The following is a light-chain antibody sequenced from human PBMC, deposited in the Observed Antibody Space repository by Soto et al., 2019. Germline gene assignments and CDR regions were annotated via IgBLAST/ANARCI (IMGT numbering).Light chain of an antibody. CDR1: QSISSY. CDR2: AAS. V-gene: IGKV1-17*01. J-gene: IGKJ1*01. Sequence: DIQMTQSPSSMSASVGDTVTITCRASQSISSYLNWYQQKPGKAPKLLIYAASSLQSGVPSRFSGSGSGTEFTLTISSLQPDEFATYYCQHYNSYSEAVGQGTKVDIK. CDR3: QHYNSYSEA.